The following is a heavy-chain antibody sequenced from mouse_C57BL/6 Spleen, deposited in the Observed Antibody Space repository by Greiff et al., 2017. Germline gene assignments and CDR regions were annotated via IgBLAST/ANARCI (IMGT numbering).Heavy chain of an antibody. Sequence: EVKLQQSGPELVKPGASVKISCKASGYTFTDYYMNWVKQSHGKSLEWIGDINPNNGGTSYNQKFKGKATLTVDKSSSTAYMELRSLTSEDSAVYYCARGGVYYGNYVGFAYWGQGTLVTVSA. CDR1: GYTFTDYY. V-gene: IGHV1-26*01. CDR3: ARGGVYYGNYVGFAY. D-gene: IGHD2-1*01. J-gene: IGHJ3*01. CDR2: INPNNGGT.